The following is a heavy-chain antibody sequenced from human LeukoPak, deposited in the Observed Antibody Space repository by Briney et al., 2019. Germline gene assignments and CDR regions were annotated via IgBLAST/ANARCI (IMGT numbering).Heavy chain of an antibody. CDR3: ARGSTVTTSEYFDY. CDR2: IYHSGST. J-gene: IGHJ4*02. V-gene: IGHV4-30-2*01. CDR1: GGSISSGGYS. D-gene: IGHD4-17*01. Sequence: SETLSLTCAVSGGSISSGGYSWSWIRQPPGKGLEWIGYIYHSGSTYYNPSLKSRVTISVDRSKNQFSLKLSPVTAADTAVYYCARGSTVTTSEYFDYWGQGTLVTVSS.